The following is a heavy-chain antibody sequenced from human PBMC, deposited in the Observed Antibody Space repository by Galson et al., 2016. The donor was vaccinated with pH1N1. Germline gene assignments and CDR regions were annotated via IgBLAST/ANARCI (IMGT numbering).Heavy chain of an antibody. D-gene: IGHD1-1*01. V-gene: IGHV4-38-2*01. J-gene: IGHJ4*02. CDR2: FYDSGSTT. Sequence: ETLSLTCAVSGDSITSGYYWGWIRQAPGRGLEWIGSFYDSGSTTYYKSSLKSRGAKSVDTSKNQFSLRLSSMTAADTAGSYCAKMARTSGPDPEYYFDFWGQGMLVTVSS. CDR3: AKMARTSGPDPEYYFDF. CDR1: GDSITSGYY.